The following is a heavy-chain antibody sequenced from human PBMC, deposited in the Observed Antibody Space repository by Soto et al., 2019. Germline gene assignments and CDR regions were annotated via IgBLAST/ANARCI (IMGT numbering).Heavy chain of an antibody. CDR3: AGVVDYCGGDCLDAFDI. Sequence: PSETLSLTCAVYGGSFSGYYWSWIRQPPGKGLEWIGEINHSGSTNYNPSLKSRVTISVHTSKNQFSLKLSSVTAADTAVYYCAGVVDYCGGDCLDAFDIWGQGTMVTVSS. J-gene: IGHJ3*02. V-gene: IGHV4-34*01. D-gene: IGHD2-21*02. CDR2: INHSGST. CDR1: GGSFSGYY.